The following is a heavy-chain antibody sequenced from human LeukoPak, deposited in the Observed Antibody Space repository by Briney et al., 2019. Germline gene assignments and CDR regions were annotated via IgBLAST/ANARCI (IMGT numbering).Heavy chain of an antibody. V-gene: IGHV4-34*01. D-gene: IGHD3-22*01. Sequence: PSETLSLTCAVYGGSFSGYYWSWIRQPPGKGLEWIGEINHSGSTNYNPSLKSRVTISVDTSKNQFSLKLSSVTAADTAVYYCARVGLTNYYDRIYYFDYWGQGTLVTVSS. CDR2: INHSGST. CDR1: GGSFSGYY. J-gene: IGHJ4*02. CDR3: ARVGLTNYYDRIYYFDY.